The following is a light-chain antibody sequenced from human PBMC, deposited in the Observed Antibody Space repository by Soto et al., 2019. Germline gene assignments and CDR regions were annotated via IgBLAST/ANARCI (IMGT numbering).Light chain of an antibody. V-gene: IGKV3-15*01. CDR1: QSISNN. CDR3: QQYASWPIT. J-gene: IGKJ5*01. Sequence: ETVMTQSPGTLSLSPGETATLSCRASQSISNNLAWYQQKPGQAPRLLIYGAFTRATGIPARFSGSGSGTEFSLTFSSLQSEDLAVYYCQQYASWPITFGQGTRLELK. CDR2: GAF.